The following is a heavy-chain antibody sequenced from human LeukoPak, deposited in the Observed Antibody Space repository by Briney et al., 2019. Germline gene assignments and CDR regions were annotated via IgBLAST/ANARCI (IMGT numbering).Heavy chain of an antibody. V-gene: IGHV4-30-4*01. D-gene: IGHD2-2*01. CDR1: GGSISSGDYY. Sequence: RTSQTLSLTCTVSGGSISSGDYYWSWIRQPPGKGLEWIGYIYYSGSTYYNPSLKSRVTISVDTSKNQFSLKLSSVTAADTAVYYCASHCSSTSCYRYYYYGMDXWXQGTTVTVSS. CDR2: IYYSGST. J-gene: IGHJ6*01. CDR3: ASHCSSTSCYRYYYYGMDX.